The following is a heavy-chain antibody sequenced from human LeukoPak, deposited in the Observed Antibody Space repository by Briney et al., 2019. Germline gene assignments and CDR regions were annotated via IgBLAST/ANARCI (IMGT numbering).Heavy chain of an antibody. Sequence: GGSLRLSCAASGFTFDDYGMSWVRQAPGKGLEWVSGINWNGGSTGYADSVKGRFTISRDNAKNSLYLQMSSLRAEDTALYYCAIAARRGDFDYWGQGTLVTVSS. J-gene: IGHJ4*02. D-gene: IGHD6-6*01. CDR1: GFTFDDYG. CDR3: AIAARRGDFDY. CDR2: INWNGGST. V-gene: IGHV3-20*04.